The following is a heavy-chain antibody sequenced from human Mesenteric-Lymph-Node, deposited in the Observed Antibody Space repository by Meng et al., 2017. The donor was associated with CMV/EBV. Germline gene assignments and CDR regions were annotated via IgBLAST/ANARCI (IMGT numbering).Heavy chain of an antibody. CDR1: GYSFPTYW. V-gene: IGHV5-51*01. J-gene: IGHJ6*02. Sequence: KVSCKGSGYSFPTYWIAWVRQMPGKGLEWMGIIYPEDSPTRYSPTFQGQVTISADKSISTAYLQWSSLKASDTARYYCARHSCSGGSCYSGYYYYGMDVWGQGTTVTVSS. CDR3: ARHSCSGGSCYSGYYYYGMDV. D-gene: IGHD2-15*01. CDR2: IYPEDSPT.